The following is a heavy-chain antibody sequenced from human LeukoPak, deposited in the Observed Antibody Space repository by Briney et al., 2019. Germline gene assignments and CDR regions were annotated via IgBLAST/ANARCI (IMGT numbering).Heavy chain of an antibody. CDR1: GYTFTGYY. J-gene: IGHJ6*03. CDR2: INPNSGGT. Sequence: GASVKVSCKASGYTFTGYYMHWVRQAPGQGLEWMGWINPNSGGTNYAQKFQGRVTMTRDKSISTAYMELSRLRSDDTAVYYCARGGVNSGSYSSYYYYMDVWGKGTTVTISS. CDR3: ARGGVNSGSYSSYYYYMDV. V-gene: IGHV1-2*02. D-gene: IGHD1-26*01.